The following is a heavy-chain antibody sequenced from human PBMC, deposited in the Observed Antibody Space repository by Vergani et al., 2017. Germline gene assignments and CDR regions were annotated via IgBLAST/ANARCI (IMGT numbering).Heavy chain of an antibody. Sequence: QVQLVQSGAEVKKPGASVKVSCKASGYTFTSYYMHWVRQAPGQGLEWMGIINPSGGSTSYAQKFQGRVTMTRNTSTSTVYMELSSLRSEDTAVYYCARADQGGTLWGLCAFDIWGQGTMVTVSS. CDR1: GYTFTSYY. D-gene: IGHD1-7*01. J-gene: IGHJ3*02. CDR3: ARADQGGTLWGLCAFDI. V-gene: IGHV1-46*03. CDR2: INPSGGST.